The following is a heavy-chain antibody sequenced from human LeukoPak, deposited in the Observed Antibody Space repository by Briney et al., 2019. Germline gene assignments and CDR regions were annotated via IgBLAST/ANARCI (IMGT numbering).Heavy chain of an antibody. V-gene: IGHV3-64*01. CDR3: ARESSGAYCDSSGYRGIFGRAAFDI. CDR2: ISSNGGST. D-gene: IGHD3-22*01. Sequence: GGSLRLSCAASGFTFSSYAMHWVRQAPGKGLEYVSAISSNGGSTYYANSVKGRFTISRDNSKNTLYLQMGSLRAEDMAVYYCARESSGAYCDSSGYRGIFGRAAFDIWGQGTMVTVSS. CDR1: GFTFSSYA. J-gene: IGHJ3*02.